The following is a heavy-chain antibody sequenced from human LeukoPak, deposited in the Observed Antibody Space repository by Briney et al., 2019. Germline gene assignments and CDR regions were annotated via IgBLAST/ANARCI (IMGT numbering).Heavy chain of an antibody. J-gene: IGHJ6*02. V-gene: IGHV1-46*01. D-gene: IGHD3-3*01. CDR3: ASGYYDFWSGYLPDYCYGMDV. Sequence: ASVKVSCKASGYTFTSYYMHWVRQAPGQGLEWMGIINPSGGSTSYAQKFQGRVTMTRDTSTSTVYMELSSLRSEDTAVYYCASGYYDFWSGYLPDYCYGMDVWGQGTTVTVSS. CDR1: GYTFTSYY. CDR2: INPSGGST.